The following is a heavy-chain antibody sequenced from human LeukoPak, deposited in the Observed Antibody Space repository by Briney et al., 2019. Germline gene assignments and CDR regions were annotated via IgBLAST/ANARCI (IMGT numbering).Heavy chain of an antibody. CDR3: ARDLSITMIRGVTFDY. Sequence: SETLSLTCTVSGGSISSYYWGWIRQPPGKGLEWIGYIYYSGSTYYNPSLTSRVTISIDMSKNQFSLKLSSVTAADTAVYYCARDLSITMIRGVTFDYWGQGALVTVSS. J-gene: IGHJ4*02. CDR2: IYYSGST. CDR1: GGSISSYY. V-gene: IGHV4-59*08. D-gene: IGHD3-10*01.